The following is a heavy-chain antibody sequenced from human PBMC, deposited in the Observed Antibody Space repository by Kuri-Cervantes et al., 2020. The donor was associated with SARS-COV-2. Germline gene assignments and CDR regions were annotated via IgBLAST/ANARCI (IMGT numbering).Heavy chain of an antibody. Sequence: LSLTCAASGFTFSSYGMHWVRQAPGKGLEWVAFIRYDGSNKYYADSVKGRFTISRDNAKNSLHLQMNSLRAEDTAVYYCARDGGGRPTHSDYWGQGTLVTVSS. CDR2: IRYDGSNK. CDR3: ARDGGGRPTHSDY. J-gene: IGHJ4*02. CDR1: GFTFSSYG. V-gene: IGHV3-33*08. D-gene: IGHD2-15*01.